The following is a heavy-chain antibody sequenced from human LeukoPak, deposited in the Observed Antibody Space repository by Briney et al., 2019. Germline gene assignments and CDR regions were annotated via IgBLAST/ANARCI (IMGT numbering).Heavy chain of an antibody. V-gene: IGHV3-23*01. CDR1: GFTFSSYA. CDR3: AKDYDRFLLEYSSGWYAPNFDY. Sequence: QPGGSLRLSCAASGFTFSSYAMSWVRQAPGKGLEWVSAISGSGGSTYYADSVKGRFTISRDNSKNTLYLQMNSLRAEDTAVYYCAKDYDRFLLEYSSGWYAPNFDYWGQGTLVTVSS. J-gene: IGHJ4*02. D-gene: IGHD6-19*01. CDR2: ISGSGGST.